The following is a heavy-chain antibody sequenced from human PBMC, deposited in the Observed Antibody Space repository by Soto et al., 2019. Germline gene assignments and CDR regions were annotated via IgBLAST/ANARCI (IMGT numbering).Heavy chain of an antibody. D-gene: IGHD6-6*01. J-gene: IGHJ4*02. CDR1: GFTFDDYA. CDR3: AKDIEYSSSSRRGHFDY. Sequence: GGSLRLSCAASGFTFDDYAMHWVRQAPGKGLEWVSGISWNSGTIAYADSVKGRFTISRDSAKNSLYLQMNSLRAEDTALYYCAKDIEYSSSSRRGHFDYWGQGTLVTVSS. V-gene: IGHV3-9*01. CDR2: ISWNSGTI.